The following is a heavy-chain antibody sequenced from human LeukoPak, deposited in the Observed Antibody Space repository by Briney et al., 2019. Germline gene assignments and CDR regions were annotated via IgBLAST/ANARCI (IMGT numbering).Heavy chain of an antibody. D-gene: IGHD4-17*01. CDR3: ARGYYGDPSQVYYFDY. J-gene: IGHJ4*02. Sequence: GGSLRLSCAASGFTVSSNYMSWVRQAPGKGLEWVSVIYSGGSTYYADSVKGRFTISRDNSKNTLYLQMNSLRAEDTAVYYCARGYYGDPSQVYYFDYWGQGTLVTVSS. CDR2: IYSGGST. V-gene: IGHV3-53*01. CDR1: GFTVSSNY.